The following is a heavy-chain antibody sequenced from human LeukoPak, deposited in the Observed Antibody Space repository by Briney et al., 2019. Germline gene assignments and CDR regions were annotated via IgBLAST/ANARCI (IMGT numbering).Heavy chain of an antibody. CDR3: AKDYYDSSGPSFDY. CDR1: GFTFSSYA. D-gene: IGHD3-22*01. J-gene: IGHJ4*02. V-gene: IGHV3-23*01. CDR2: ISGGGGST. Sequence: PGGSLRLSCAASGFTFSSYAMGWVRQAPGKGLQWVSAISGGGGSTYYADSVKGRFTISRDNSKTTLFLQMNSLRAEDTALYYCAKDYYDSSGPSFDYWGQGTLVTVSS.